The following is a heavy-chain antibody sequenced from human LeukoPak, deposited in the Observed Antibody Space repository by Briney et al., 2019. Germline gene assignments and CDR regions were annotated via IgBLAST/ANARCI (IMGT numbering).Heavy chain of an antibody. Sequence: GGSLRLSCAASGFTFSTSPMSWVRQAPGRGLEWVSSISPSAGSTYYTDSAKGRFTISRDNSKSTLYLQMNSLRAEDTAVYYCAKIPECSSTSCYGISSVYWGQGTLVTVSS. J-gene: IGHJ4*02. CDR2: ISPSAGST. D-gene: IGHD2-2*01. CDR1: GFTFSTSP. V-gene: IGHV3-23*01. CDR3: AKIPECSSTSCYGISSVY.